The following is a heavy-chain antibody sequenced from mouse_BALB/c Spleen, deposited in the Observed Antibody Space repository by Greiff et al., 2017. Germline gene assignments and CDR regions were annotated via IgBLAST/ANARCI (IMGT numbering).Heavy chain of an antibody. Sequence: EVKVVESGGGLVKPGGSLKLSCAASGFTFSSYAMSWVRQSPEKRLEWVAEISSGGSYTYYPDTVTGRFTISRDNAKNTLYLEMSSLRSEDTAMYYCARDYRYDGFDYWGQGTTLTVSS. CDR3: ARDYRYDGFDY. V-gene: IGHV5-9-4*01. CDR2: ISSGGSYT. CDR1: GFTFSSYA. D-gene: IGHD2-14*01. J-gene: IGHJ2*01.